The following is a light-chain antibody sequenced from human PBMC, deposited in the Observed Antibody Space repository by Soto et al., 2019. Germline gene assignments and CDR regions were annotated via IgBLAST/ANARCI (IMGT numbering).Light chain of an antibody. Sequence: DVVMTQSPLSLPVTLGQPASISCRSSQSLVYSDGNTYLNWFQQRPGQSPRRLIYKVSNRDSGVPERFSGSGSGTDFTLKISRVEAEDVGVYYCKQGTHWPPGFCQGTKVEIK. J-gene: IGKJ1*01. CDR2: KVS. V-gene: IGKV2-30*01. CDR1: QSLVYSDGNTY. CDR3: KQGTHWPPG.